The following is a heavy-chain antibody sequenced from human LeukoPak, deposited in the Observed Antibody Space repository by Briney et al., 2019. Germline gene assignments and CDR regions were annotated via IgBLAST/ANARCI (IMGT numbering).Heavy chain of an antibody. CDR2: INPSGGST. V-gene: IGHV1-46*01. D-gene: IGHD3-22*01. Sequence: ASVKVSCKASRYTFTGYYMHWVRQAPGQGLEWMGRINPSGGSTSYAQKFQGRVTMTRDTSTSTVYMELSSLRSEDTAVYYCARDQSRSYYYDSSGHLGYWGQGTLVTVSS. CDR1: RYTFTGYY. CDR3: ARDQSRSYYYDSSGHLGY. J-gene: IGHJ4*02.